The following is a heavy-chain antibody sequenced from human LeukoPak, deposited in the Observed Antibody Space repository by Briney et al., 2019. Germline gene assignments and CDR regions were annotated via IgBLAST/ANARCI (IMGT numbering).Heavy chain of an antibody. J-gene: IGHJ4*02. CDR2: IYSGGST. CDR3: ASLDILTGYLFDY. CDR1: GFTLSSYG. Sequence: GGSLRLSCAASGFTLSSYGMSWVRQAPGKGLEWVSVIYSGGSTYYADSVKGRFTISRDNSKNTLYLQMNSLRAEDTAVYYCASLDILTGYLFDYWGQGTLVTVSS. D-gene: IGHD3-9*01. V-gene: IGHV3-66*01.